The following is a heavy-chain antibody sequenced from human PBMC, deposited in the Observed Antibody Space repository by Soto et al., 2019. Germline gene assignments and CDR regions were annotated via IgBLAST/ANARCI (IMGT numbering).Heavy chain of an antibody. CDR2: INNSSSII. V-gene: IGHV3-48*02. J-gene: IGHJ5*02. CDR3: ARGTGYSSAKWFDP. CDR1: GFTFSTYS. D-gene: IGHD2-15*01. Sequence: GGSLRLSCAASGFTFSTYSMNWVRQAPGKGLEWVSYINNSSSIIFYADSVKGRFTISRDNAKNSLYLQMNSLRDEDTAVYYCARGTGYSSAKWFDPWGQGTLVTVSS.